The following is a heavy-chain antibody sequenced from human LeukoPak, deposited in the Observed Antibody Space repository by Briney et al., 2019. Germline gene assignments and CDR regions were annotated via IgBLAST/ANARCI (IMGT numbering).Heavy chain of an antibody. CDR2: ISSSSSYI. J-gene: IGHJ4*02. CDR1: GFTFSSYS. Sequence: GGSLRLSCAASGFTFSSYSMTWVRQAPGKGLEWVSSISSSSSYIYYADSVKGRFTISGDNAKNSLYLQMNSLRAEDTAVYYCARDFYYDSSGYYPKPFDYWGQGTLVTVSS. V-gene: IGHV3-21*01. D-gene: IGHD3-22*01. CDR3: ARDFYYDSSGYYPKPFDY.